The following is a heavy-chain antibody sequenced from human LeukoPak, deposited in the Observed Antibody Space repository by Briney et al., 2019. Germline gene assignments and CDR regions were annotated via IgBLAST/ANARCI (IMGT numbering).Heavy chain of an antibody. Sequence: GGSLRLSCVVSGFTFSNYGMHWVRQAPGKGLKWVAVIWYDGSNKYYADSVKGRFTISRDNSKNTLYVQMYSLRAEDTAVYYCAKDDYGPTFDPWGQGTLVTVSS. J-gene: IGHJ5*02. CDR3: AKDDYGPTFDP. D-gene: IGHD4-17*01. CDR1: GFTFSNYG. CDR2: IWYDGSNK. V-gene: IGHV3-33*06.